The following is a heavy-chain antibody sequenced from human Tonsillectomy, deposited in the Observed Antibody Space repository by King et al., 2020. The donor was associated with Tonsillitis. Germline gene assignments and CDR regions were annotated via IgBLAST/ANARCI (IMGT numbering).Heavy chain of an antibody. CDR3: AGEQWLVPSPFDY. Sequence: HVQLVESGGGVVQPGRSLRLSCAASGFTFSIYAMHWVRPAPGKGLEWVAVISYDGSNKYYSDSVKGRFPISRDNSKNTLYLQMNSLRTDDTAVYFCAGEQWLVPSPFDYWGQGTLVTVSS. CDR1: GFTFSIYA. D-gene: IGHD6-19*01. CDR2: ISYDGSNK. J-gene: IGHJ4*02. V-gene: IGHV3-30*01.